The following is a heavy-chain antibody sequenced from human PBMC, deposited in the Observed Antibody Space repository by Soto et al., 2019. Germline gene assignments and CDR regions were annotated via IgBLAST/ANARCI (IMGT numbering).Heavy chain of an antibody. CDR2: IKSRTENETT. D-gene: IGHD2-2*01. CDR1: GFTFSNVW. CDR3: VTVLPHANSWFDY. Sequence: GHLVESGGGFVKPGGSLTLSCAASGFTFSNVWLSWVRQGPGKGLAWLGRIKSRTENETTDYASPARGRFIISRDDSKNMLYLQLHSLKSEDTGVYYCVTVLPHANSWFDYWGQGTPVTVSS. V-gene: IGHV3-15*01. J-gene: IGHJ4*02.